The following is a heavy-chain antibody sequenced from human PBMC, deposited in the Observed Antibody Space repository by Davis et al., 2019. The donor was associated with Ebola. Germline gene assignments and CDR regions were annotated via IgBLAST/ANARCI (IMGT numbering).Heavy chain of an antibody. D-gene: IGHD2-15*01. CDR3: AIIVDPLVWELVDV. V-gene: IGHV1-3*01. Sequence: AASVKVSCKTSGYTFSSYVIYWVRQAPGQGLEWMGWINADNGDTKYSQKLQGRVTITRDTSASTAYMELRSLRSQDTAVYYCAIIVDPLVWELVDVWGQGTTVIVSS. CDR1: GYTFSSYV. J-gene: IGHJ6*02. CDR2: INADNGDT.